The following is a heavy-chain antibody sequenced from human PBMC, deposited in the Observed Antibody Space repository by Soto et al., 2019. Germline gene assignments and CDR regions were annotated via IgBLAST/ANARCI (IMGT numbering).Heavy chain of an antibody. J-gene: IGHJ4*02. CDR1: GGSISRGGYS. Sequence: QLPLQESGSGLVKPSQTLSLTCAVSGGSISRGGYSWSWIRQPPGKGLEWIGYIYHSGSTYYNPSLMSRVAISVDRSKNQFPLKLRSVTAADTAVYYCAAGGGLPRYYWGQGTLVTVSS. D-gene: IGHD5-12*01. CDR3: AAGGGLPRYY. CDR2: IYHSGST. V-gene: IGHV4-30-2*01.